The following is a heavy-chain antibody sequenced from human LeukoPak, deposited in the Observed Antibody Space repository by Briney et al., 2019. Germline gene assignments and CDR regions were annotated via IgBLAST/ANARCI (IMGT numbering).Heavy chain of an antibody. CDR3: ARGGNYGDYDGYFDY. CDR2: IYYSGST. J-gene: IGHJ4*02. CDR1: GGSISSYY. D-gene: IGHD4-17*01. V-gene: IGHV4-59*08. Sequence: SETLSLTCTVSGGSISSYYWSWIRQPPGKGLEWIGYIYYSGSTNYNPSLRSRVTISVDTSKNQFSLKLSSVTSADTAVYYCARGGNYGDYDGYFDYWGQGTLVTVSS.